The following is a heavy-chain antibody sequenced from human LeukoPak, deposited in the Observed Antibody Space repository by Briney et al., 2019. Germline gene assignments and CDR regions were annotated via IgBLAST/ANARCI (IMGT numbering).Heavy chain of an antibody. J-gene: IGHJ3*02. V-gene: IGHV3-23*01. CDR2: ISGSGGST. Sequence: GGSLRLSCAASGFTFSSYAMSWVRQAPGKELEWVSAISGSGGSTYYADSVKGRFTISRDNSKNTLYLQMNSLRAEDTAVYYCAKSPIPFTYYYDSSGPAGIWGQGTMVTVPS. CDR3: AKSPIPFTYYYDSSGPAGI. CDR1: GFTFSSYA. D-gene: IGHD3-22*01.